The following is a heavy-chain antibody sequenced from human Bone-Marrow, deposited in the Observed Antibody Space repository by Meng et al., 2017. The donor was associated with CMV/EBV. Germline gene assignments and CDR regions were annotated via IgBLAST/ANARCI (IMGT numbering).Heavy chain of an antibody. CDR2: IYYSGST. V-gene: IGHV4-59*12. Sequence: SETLSLTCTVSGGSISSYYWSWIRQPPGKGLEWIGYIYYSGSTNYNPSLKSRVTISVDTSKNQFSLKLSSVTAADTAVYYCARDGTVVVATDYWGQGTLVTVSS. D-gene: IGHD2-15*01. CDR3: ARDGTVVVATDY. J-gene: IGHJ4*02. CDR1: GGSISSYY.